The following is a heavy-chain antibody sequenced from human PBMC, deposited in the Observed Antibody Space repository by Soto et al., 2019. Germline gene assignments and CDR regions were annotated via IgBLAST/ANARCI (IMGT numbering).Heavy chain of an antibody. Sequence: EVQLVESGGGLVKPGGSLILSCAASGFTFSSYSMNWVRQAPGKGLEWVSSISSSSSYIYYADSVKGRFTISRDNAKNSLYLQMNSLRAEDTAVYYCARGERITMIVVVMSGAFDIWGQGTMVTVSS. V-gene: IGHV3-21*01. CDR1: GFTFSSYS. J-gene: IGHJ3*02. D-gene: IGHD3-22*01. CDR2: ISSSSSYI. CDR3: ARGERITMIVVVMSGAFDI.